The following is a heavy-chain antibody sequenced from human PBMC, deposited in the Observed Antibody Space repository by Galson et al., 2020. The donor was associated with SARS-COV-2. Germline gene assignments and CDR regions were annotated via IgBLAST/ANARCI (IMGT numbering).Heavy chain of an antibody. J-gene: IGHJ4*02. CDR2: IYYSGST. V-gene: IGHV4-31*03. CDR1: GGSISSGGYY. CDR3: ARINYVWGSPFDY. Sequence: SETLSLTCTVSGGSISSGGYYWSWIRQHPGKGLEWIGYIYYSGSTYYNPSLKSRVTISVDTSKNQFSLKLSSVTAADTAVYYCARINYVWGSPFDYWGQGTLVTVSS. D-gene: IGHD3-16*01.